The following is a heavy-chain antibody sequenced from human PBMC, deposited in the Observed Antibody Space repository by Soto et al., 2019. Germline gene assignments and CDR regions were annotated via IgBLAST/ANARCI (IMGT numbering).Heavy chain of an antibody. CDR3: AALEVGATYSFAFDI. CDR1: GFTFTSSA. V-gene: IGHV1-58*02. CDR2: IVVGSGNT. D-gene: IGHD1-26*01. Sequence: QMQLVQSGPEVKKPGTSVKVSCKASGFTFTSSAMQWVRQARGQRLEWIGWIVVGSGNTNYAQKFQERVTITRDMSTSTAYMEVSSLRSEDTAVYYCAALEVGATYSFAFDIWGQGTMVTVSS. J-gene: IGHJ3*02.